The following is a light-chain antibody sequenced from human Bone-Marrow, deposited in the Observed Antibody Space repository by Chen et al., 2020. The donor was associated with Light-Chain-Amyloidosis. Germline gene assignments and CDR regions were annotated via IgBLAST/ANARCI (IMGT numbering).Light chain of an antibody. J-gene: IGLJ3*02. Sequence: SSVLSQPSSVSVAPGQTATIACGGNNIGSTSVHWYQQTPGQAPLLVVYDDSDRPSGIPERLSGSNSGNTATLTSSRVEAGDEDDYYCQVWDRGSDRPVFGGGTKLTVL. V-gene: IGLV3-21*02. CDR1: NIGSTS. CDR2: DDS. CDR3: QVWDRGSDRPV.